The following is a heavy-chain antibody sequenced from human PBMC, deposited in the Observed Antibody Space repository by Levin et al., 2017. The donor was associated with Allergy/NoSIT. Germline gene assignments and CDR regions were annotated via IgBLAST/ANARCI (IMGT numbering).Heavy chain of an antibody. CDR1: GFTFSSYS. D-gene: IGHD3/OR15-3a*01. Sequence: VASVKVSCAASGFTFSSYSMNWVRQAPGKGLEWVSSISSSSSYIYYADSVKGRFTISRDNAKNSLYLQMNSLRAEDTAVYYCATDWNWGQGTLVTVSS. CDR3: ATDWN. V-gene: IGHV3-21*01. CDR2: ISSSSSYI. J-gene: IGHJ4*02.